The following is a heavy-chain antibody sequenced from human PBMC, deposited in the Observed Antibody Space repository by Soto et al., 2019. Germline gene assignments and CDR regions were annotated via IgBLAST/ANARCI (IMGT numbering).Heavy chain of an antibody. CDR2: IYYSGST. V-gene: IGHV4-31*03. CDR1: GGSISSGGYY. Sequence: QVQLQESGPGLVKPSQTLSLTCTVSGGSISSGGYYWSWIRQHPGKGLEWIGYIYYSGSTYYNPSLKSRVTISVDTSKNPFSLKLSSVTAADTAVYYCARGGDIAAAGTWGPYYFDYWGQGTLVTVSS. J-gene: IGHJ4*02. D-gene: IGHD6-13*01. CDR3: ARGGDIAAAGTWGPYYFDY.